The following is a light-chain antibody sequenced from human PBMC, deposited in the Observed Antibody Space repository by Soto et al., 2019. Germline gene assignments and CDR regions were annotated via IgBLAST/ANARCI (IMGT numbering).Light chain of an antibody. J-gene: IGKJ4*01. CDR2: GAS. V-gene: IGKV3-15*01. Sequence: EIVLTQSPGTLSLSPGERATLSCRASQSVNNNLAWYQQKPGQAPRLLIYGASTRATGVPARFSGSASGTEFTLTISSLQSEDFAVYYCQQSNNWPLTFGGGTKVEIK. CDR1: QSVNNN. CDR3: QQSNNWPLT.